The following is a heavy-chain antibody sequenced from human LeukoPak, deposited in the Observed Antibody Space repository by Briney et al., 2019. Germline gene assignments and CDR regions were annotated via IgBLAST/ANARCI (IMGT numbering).Heavy chain of an antibody. Sequence: PGGSLRLSCADSGITFSSYWMSWVRQAPGKGLEWVANIKQDGSEKHYVDSVKGRFTISRDNAKNSLYLQMNSLRAEDTAVYYCATDSIITMIVVVNDDFDIWGQGTMVTVSS. CDR3: ATDSIITMIVVVNDDFDI. J-gene: IGHJ3*02. V-gene: IGHV3-7*03. CDR1: GITFSSYW. CDR2: IKQDGSEK. D-gene: IGHD3-22*01.